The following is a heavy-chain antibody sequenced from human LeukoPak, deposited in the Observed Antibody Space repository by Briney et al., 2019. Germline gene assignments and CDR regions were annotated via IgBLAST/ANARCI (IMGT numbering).Heavy chain of an antibody. CDR1: GGSISSYY. CDR2: IYYSGST. Sequence: PSETLSLTRTVSGGSISSYYWSWIRQPPGKGLEWIGYIYYSGSTNYNPSLKSRVTISVDTSKNQFSLKLSSVTAADTAVYYCARWATGYSYGYCDYWGQGTLVTVSS. V-gene: IGHV4-59*01. D-gene: IGHD5-18*01. J-gene: IGHJ4*02. CDR3: ARWATGYSYGYCDY.